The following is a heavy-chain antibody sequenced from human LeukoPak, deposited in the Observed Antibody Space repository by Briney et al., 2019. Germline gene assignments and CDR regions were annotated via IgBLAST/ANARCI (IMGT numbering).Heavy chain of an antibody. CDR2: INPNSGNT. Sequence: RASVKVSCKASGYTFTGYYMHWVRQAPGQGLEWMGRINPNSGNTNFAQKFQGRVTMTRDTAISTSYMELSRLKSDDTAVYYCASALWYGSGSLGYWGQGTLVTVSS. D-gene: IGHD3-10*01. CDR3: ASALWYGSGSLGY. J-gene: IGHJ4*02. CDR1: GYTFTGYY. V-gene: IGHV1-2*02.